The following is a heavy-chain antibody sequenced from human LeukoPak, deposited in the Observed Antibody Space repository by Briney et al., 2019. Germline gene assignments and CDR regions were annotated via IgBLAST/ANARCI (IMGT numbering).Heavy chain of an antibody. CDR3: ARGVAVAVKVHPIDY. CDR2: INHSGST. CDR1: GGSFSGYY. D-gene: IGHD6-19*01. J-gene: IGHJ4*02. Sequence: PSETLPLTCAVYGGSFSGYYWSWIRQPPGKGLEWIGEINHSGSTNYNPSLKSRVTISVDTSKNQFSLKLSSVTAADTAVYYCARGVAVAVKVHPIDYWGQGTLVTVSS. V-gene: IGHV4-34*01.